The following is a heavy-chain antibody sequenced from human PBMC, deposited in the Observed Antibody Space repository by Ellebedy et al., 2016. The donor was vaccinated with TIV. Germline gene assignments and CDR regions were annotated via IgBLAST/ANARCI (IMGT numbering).Heavy chain of an antibody. CDR3: ARYDGSGYALEY. Sequence: GESLKISCAASGFTFSIYAMSWVRQAPGKGLEWVSLISGSGDSTYYADSVKGRLTISRDNSKNTLYVQMNSLRAEDTAVYYCARYDGSGYALEYWGQGTLVTVSS. D-gene: IGHD3-22*01. CDR1: GFTFSIYA. CDR2: ISGSGDST. J-gene: IGHJ4*02. V-gene: IGHV3-23*01.